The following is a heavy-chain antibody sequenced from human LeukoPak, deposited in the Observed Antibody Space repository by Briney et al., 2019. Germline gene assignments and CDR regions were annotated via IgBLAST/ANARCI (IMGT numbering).Heavy chain of an antibody. D-gene: IGHD1-1*01. V-gene: IGHV4-34*01. CDR2: INHSGTT. J-gene: IGHJ6*03. Sequence: SETLSLTCAVYGGSFSGYYWSWIRQPPGKGLEWIGEINHSGTTNYNPSLKSRVTISVDTSKNQFSLKLSSVTAADTAVYYCARVSWFPGTSYYYMDVWGKGTTVTVSS. CDR1: GGSFSGYY. CDR3: ARVSWFPGTSYYYMDV.